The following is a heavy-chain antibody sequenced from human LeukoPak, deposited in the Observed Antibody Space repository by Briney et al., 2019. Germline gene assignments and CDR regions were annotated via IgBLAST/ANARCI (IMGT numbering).Heavy chain of an antibody. V-gene: IGHV1-2*02. Sequence: ASVKVSCKASGYTFTGYYMHWVRQAPGQGLEWMGWINPNSGGTNYAQKFQGRVTMTRDTSISTAYMELSRLRSDDTAVYYCARGYRYCSSTSCYAHWYFDLWGRGTLVTVSS. J-gene: IGHJ2*01. CDR3: ARGYRYCSSTSCYAHWYFDL. CDR2: INPNSGGT. CDR1: GYTFTGYY. D-gene: IGHD2-2*01.